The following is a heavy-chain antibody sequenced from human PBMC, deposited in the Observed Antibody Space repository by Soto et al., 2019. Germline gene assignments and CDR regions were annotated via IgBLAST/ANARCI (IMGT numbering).Heavy chain of an antibody. J-gene: IGHJ4*02. Sequence: QVQLQQSGPGLVTPSQTLSLTCTISWDSVSSNSVVWNWIRQSPSRGLEWLGRTYYRSKWYYEYAESVKRRIAINTHTSTNEFSLQLNSVTPEDTAVYYCARGAFILSPCTGFDYWGQGTPVTVSS. CDR3: ARGAFILSPCTGFDY. D-gene: IGHD2-8*01. CDR2: TYYRSKWYY. CDR1: WDSVSSNSVV. V-gene: IGHV6-1*01.